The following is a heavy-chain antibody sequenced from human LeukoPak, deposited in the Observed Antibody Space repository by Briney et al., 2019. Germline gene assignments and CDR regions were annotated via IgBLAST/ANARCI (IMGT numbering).Heavy chain of an antibody. CDR3: ARKDSYDSSEVYFQH. V-gene: IGHV1-69*05. D-gene: IGHD3-22*01. J-gene: IGHJ1*01. CDR2: IIPIFGTA. Sequence: SVKVFCKASGGTFSSYAISLVRQAPGQGLEWMGRIIPIFGTANYAQKFQGRVTITTDESTSTAYMELSSLRSEDTAVYYCARKDSYDSSEVYFQHWGQGTLVTVFS. CDR1: GGTFSSYA.